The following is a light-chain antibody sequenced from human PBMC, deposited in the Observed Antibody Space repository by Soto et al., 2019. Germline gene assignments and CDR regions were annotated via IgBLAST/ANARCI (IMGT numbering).Light chain of an antibody. CDR2: AAS. V-gene: IGKV1-39*01. J-gene: IGKJ1*01. CDR3: QQSYSTTWT. CDR1: QSISNC. Sequence: DIQMTQSPSSLSASVGDRVTITCRASQSISNCLNWYLQKPGKAPNLLIYAASSLESGVPLRFSGSASGTDFTLTISSLQPEDFATYYCQQSYSTTWTFGQGTKVEIK.